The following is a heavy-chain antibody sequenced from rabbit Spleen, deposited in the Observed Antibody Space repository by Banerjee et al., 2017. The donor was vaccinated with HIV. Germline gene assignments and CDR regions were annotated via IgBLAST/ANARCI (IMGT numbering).Heavy chain of an antibody. CDR2: IDPVCGIA. CDR1: GFDFSSYR. J-gene: IGHJ6*01. CDR3: ARDTSSSFSSYGMDL. D-gene: IGHD1-1*01. V-gene: IGHV1S47*01. Sequence: EESGGDLVKPGASLTLSCKASGFDFSSYRVSWVRQAPGKGLEWIGYIDPVCGIAVYASWVNGRFTISRNNAQNTVFLQMPSLTAADTATYFCARDTSSSFSSYGMDLWGPGTLVTVS.